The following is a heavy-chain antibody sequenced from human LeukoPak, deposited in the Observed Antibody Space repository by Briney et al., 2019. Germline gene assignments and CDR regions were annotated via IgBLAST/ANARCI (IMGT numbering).Heavy chain of an antibody. Sequence: GGSLRLSCAASGFTFSSYSMNWVRQAPGKGLEWVSSISSSSSYIYYADSVKGRFTISRDNAKNTLYLQMNSLRAEDTAVYYCARVNNWGIDYWGQGTLVTVSS. D-gene: IGHD7-27*01. J-gene: IGHJ4*02. CDR1: GFTFSSYS. CDR2: ISSSSSYI. CDR3: ARVNNWGIDY. V-gene: IGHV3-21*01.